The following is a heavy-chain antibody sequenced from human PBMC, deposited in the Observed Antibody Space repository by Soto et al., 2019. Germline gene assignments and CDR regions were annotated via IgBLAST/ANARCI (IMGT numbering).Heavy chain of an antibody. CDR3: ARARFQGMVRGVRATYYYGMDV. CDR1: GGSFSGYY. Sequence: SETLSLTCAVYGGSFSGYYWSWIRQPPGKGLEWIGEINHSGSTNYNPSLKSRVTISVDTSKNQFSLKLSSVTAADTAVYYCARARFQGMVRGVRATYYYGMDVWGQGTTVTVSS. J-gene: IGHJ6*02. CDR2: INHSGST. D-gene: IGHD3-10*01. V-gene: IGHV4-34*01.